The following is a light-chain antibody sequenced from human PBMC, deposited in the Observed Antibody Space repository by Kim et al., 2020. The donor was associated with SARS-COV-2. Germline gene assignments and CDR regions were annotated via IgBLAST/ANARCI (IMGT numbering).Light chain of an antibody. CDR1: SGDVGNYNS. Sequence: GQSITISCSGTSGDVGNYNSVSWYQQHSGEAPRLIIYDVSDRPSGVSDRFSGSKSANTASLTISGLRSEDEADYYCCSTRNTLAYVFGSGTKVTVL. J-gene: IGLJ6*01. V-gene: IGLV2-14*03. CDR3: CSTRNTLAYV. CDR2: DVS.